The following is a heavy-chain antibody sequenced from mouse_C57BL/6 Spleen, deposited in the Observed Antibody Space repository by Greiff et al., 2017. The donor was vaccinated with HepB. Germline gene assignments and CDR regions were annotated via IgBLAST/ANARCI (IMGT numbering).Heavy chain of an antibody. CDR3: ARSIDDDRGYYAMDY. D-gene: IGHD2-4*01. V-gene: IGHV1-64*01. Sequence: VQLQQSGAELVKPGASVKLSCKASGYTFTSYWMHWVKQRPGQGLEWIGMIHPNSGSTNYNEKFKSKATLTVDKSSSTAYMQLSSLTSEDSAVYYCARSIDDDRGYYAMDYWGQGTSVTVSS. CDR1: GYTFTSYW. J-gene: IGHJ4*01. CDR2: IHPNSGST.